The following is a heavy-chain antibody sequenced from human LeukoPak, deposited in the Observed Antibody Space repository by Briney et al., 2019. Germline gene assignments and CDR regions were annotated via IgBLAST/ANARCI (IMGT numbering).Heavy chain of an antibody. CDR3: ARQGWWLRYNFDY. J-gene: IGHJ4*02. V-gene: IGHV3-7*01. Sequence: QPGGSLRLSCAASGFTFSSYWMSWVRQAPGKGLEWVANIKQDGSEKYYVDSVKGRFTISRDNAKNSLYLQMNSLRAKDTAVYYCARQGWWLRYNFDYWGQGTLVTVSS. D-gene: IGHD5-12*01. CDR1: GFTFSSYW. CDR2: IKQDGSEK.